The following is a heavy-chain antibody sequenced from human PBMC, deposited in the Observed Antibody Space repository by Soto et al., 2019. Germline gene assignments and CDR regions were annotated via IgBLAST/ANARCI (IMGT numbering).Heavy chain of an antibody. CDR1: GATFSRDT. Sequence: QVHLVQSGAAVKKPGSSVKVSCKASGATFSRDTFSWVRQAPGQGLEWVGRITPVLGVEIYAQKFQCRVTITADTSATTVYMELSSLTSQGTAMDFCVRDQTGFDDWGLETLGIVSS. CDR2: ITPVLGVE. J-gene: IGHJ4*02. V-gene: IGHV1-69*08. CDR3: VRDQTGFDD.